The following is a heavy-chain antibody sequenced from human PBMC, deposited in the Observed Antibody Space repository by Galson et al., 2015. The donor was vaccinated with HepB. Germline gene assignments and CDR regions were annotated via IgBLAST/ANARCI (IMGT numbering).Heavy chain of an antibody. D-gene: IGHD3-10*01. J-gene: IGHJ4*02. CDR1: GDPISNDRW. Sequence: LSLTCAVSGDPISNDRWWSWVRQPPGEGLEWIGEAYHSGGTNYRPSLKSRVTISVDKSKNQFSLKLTSVTAADTAVYYCARAKEGRGYFDYWGQGTLVTVSS. CDR2: AYHSGGT. V-gene: IGHV4-4*02. CDR3: ARAKEGRGYFDY.